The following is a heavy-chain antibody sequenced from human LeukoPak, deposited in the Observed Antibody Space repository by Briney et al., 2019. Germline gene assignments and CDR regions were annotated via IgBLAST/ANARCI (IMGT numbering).Heavy chain of an antibody. CDR3: ARAIPLGYSSSWYSIAAGYMDV. V-gene: IGHV4-34*01. J-gene: IGHJ6*03. Sequence: SETLSLTCAVYGGSFSGYYWSWIRQPPGKGLEWIGEINHSGSTNYNPSPKSRVTISVDTSKNQFSLKLSSVTAADTAVYYCARAIPLGYSSSWYSIAAGYMDVWGKGTTVTVSS. CDR1: GGSFSGYY. D-gene: IGHD6-13*01. CDR2: INHSGST.